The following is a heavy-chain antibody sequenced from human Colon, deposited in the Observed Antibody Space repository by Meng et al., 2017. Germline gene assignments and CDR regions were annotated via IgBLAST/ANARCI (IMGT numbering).Heavy chain of an antibody. Sequence: VQLQQSGPGLVKPPPTLSLTCAISGDSVSSNRALWHWVRQSPSRGLEWLGQTYYRSEWQNHYGVSVKSRITINADTSRNHFSLHLNSVTPEDTAVYYCTTWYGEYWGQGTLVTVSS. CDR2: TYYRSEWQN. V-gene: IGHV6-1*01. CDR3: TTWYGEY. CDR1: GDSVSSNRAL. J-gene: IGHJ4*02. D-gene: IGHD3-10*01.